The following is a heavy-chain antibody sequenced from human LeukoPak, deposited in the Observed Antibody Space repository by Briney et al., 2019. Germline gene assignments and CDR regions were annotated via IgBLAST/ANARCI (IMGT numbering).Heavy chain of an antibody. D-gene: IGHD3-10*01. CDR2: IYSGGST. V-gene: IGHV3-66*01. Sequence: PGGSLRLSCAASGFTVSTNYMNWVRQAPGKGLEWVSAIYSGGSTYSADSVKGRFTISRDNSKNTLHLQMNNLRAEDTAVYYCARDTDYYGSGRHGYFDHWGQGTLVTVSS. CDR3: ARDTDYYGSGRHGYFDH. J-gene: IGHJ1*01. CDR1: GFTVSTNY.